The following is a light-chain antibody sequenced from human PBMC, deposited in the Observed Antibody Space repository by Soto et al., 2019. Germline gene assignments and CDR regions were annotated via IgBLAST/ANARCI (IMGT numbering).Light chain of an antibody. V-gene: IGLV2-14*01. CDR1: SSDGDDYKD. CDR3: GSYTSTSTV. Sequence: QSALTQPASVSGSPGQSITISCTGISSDGDDYKDVSWYQQHPGKAPKLIIYEVTYRPSGVSNRFSGSKSGNTASLTISGLQAEDEADYYCGSYTSTSTVFGTGTKVTVL. J-gene: IGLJ1*01. CDR2: EVT.